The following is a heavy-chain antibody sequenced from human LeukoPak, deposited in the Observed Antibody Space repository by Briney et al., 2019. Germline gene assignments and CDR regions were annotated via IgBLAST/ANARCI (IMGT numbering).Heavy chain of an antibody. V-gene: IGHV3-21*01. D-gene: IGHD3-10*02. Sequence: GGSLRLSCASSGFTFSSYSMNWVRQAPGKGLEWVSSISSSSSYIYYADSVKGRFTISRDNAKISLYLQMNSLRAEDTAVYYCAELGTTMIGGVWGKGTTVTISS. CDR2: ISSSSSYI. CDR3: AELGTTMIGGV. CDR1: GFTFSSYS. J-gene: IGHJ6*04.